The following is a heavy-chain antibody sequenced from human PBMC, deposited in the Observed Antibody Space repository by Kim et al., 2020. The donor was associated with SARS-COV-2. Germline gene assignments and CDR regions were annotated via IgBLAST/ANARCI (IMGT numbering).Heavy chain of an antibody. CDR2: T. Sequence: TNYHPSLQSRVTISVDTSKNQFSLKLSSVTAADTAVYYCARDWGGYAFDIWGQGTMVTVSS. D-gene: IGHD3-3*01. V-gene: IGHV4-59*01. CDR3: ARDWGGYAFDI. J-gene: IGHJ3*02.